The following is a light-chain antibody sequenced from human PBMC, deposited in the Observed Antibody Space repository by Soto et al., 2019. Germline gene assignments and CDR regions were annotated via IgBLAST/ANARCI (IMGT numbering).Light chain of an antibody. V-gene: IGKV2-28*01. Sequence: DIVMTHSPLSLPVTPGEPSCIPCRSSQSLLHSNGYNYLDWYLQKPGQSPQLLIYLGSNRASGVPDRFSGSGSGTDFTLKISRVEAEDVGVYYCMQALQTPWTFGQGTKVDIK. CDR3: MQALQTPWT. CDR2: LGS. CDR1: QSLLHSNGYNY. J-gene: IGKJ1*01.